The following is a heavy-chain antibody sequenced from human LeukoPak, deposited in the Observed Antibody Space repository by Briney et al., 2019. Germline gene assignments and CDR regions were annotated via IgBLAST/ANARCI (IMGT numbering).Heavy chain of an antibody. V-gene: IGHV1-3*01. Sequence: GASVKVSCKASGYTFTRYAMHWVRQAPGQRLEWMGWINAGNGNTKYSQKFQGRVTITRDTSASTAYMQLSSLRSEDTAVYYCARDPLYSSGWFFDYWGQGTLVTVSS. CDR3: ARDPLYSSGWFFDY. CDR2: INAGNGNT. J-gene: IGHJ4*02. D-gene: IGHD6-19*01. CDR1: GYTFTRYA.